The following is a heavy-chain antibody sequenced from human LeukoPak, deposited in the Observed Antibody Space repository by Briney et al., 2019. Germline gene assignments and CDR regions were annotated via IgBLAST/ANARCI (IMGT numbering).Heavy chain of an antibody. CDR2: IIPIFGTA. D-gene: IGHD5-12*01. V-gene: IGHV1-69*13. CDR1: GGTFSSYA. CDR3: ARGYSGYDYPFDY. Sequence: SVKVSCRASGGTFSSYAISWVRQAPGQGLEWMGGIIPIFGTANYAQKFQGRVTITADESTSTAYMELSSLRSEDTAVYYCARGYSGYDYPFDYWGQGTLVTVSS. J-gene: IGHJ4*02.